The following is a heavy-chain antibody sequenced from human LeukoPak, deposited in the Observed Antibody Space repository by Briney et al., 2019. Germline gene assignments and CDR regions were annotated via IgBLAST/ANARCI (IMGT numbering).Heavy chain of an antibody. CDR1: GFTFNMYW. Sequence: PGGSLRLSCVASGFTFNMYWMTWVRQAPGKGLEWVATIKKDGSEEKYADSVKGRFTISRDNAKNSLYLQMNSLRAEDTAVYYCARVGGSYAGYWGQGTLVTVSS. J-gene: IGHJ4*02. CDR3: ARVGGSYAGY. CDR2: IKKDGSEE. D-gene: IGHD1-26*01. V-gene: IGHV3-7*01.